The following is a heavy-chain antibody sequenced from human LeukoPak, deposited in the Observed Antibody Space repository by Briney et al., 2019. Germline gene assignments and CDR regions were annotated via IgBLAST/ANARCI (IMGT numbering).Heavy chain of an antibody. D-gene: IGHD3-22*01. Sequence: GGSLRLSCAASGFTFSSYSMTWVRQAPGKGLEWVSSISSGSSYIYYADSVKGRFTISRDNAKNSLYLQMNSLRAEDTAVYYCARDQTYYYDSSGYYGGAFDIWGQGTMVTVSS. V-gene: IGHV3-21*01. CDR1: GFTFSSYS. CDR3: ARDQTYYYDSSGYYGGAFDI. CDR2: ISSGSSYI. J-gene: IGHJ3*02.